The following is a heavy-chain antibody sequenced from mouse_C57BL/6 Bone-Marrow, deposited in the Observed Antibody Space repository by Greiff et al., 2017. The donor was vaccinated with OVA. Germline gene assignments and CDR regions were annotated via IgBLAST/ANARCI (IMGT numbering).Heavy chain of an antibody. CDR3: AIPKED. CDR1: GYTFTDYY. CDR2: INPNNGGT. D-gene: IGHD1-3*01. J-gene: IGHJ2*01. V-gene: IGHV1-26*01. Sequence: EVKLQQSGPELVKPGASVKISCKASGYTFTDYYMNWVKQSHGKSLEWIGDINPNNGGTSYNQKFKGKATLTVDKSSSTAYMELRSLTSEDSAVYYCAIPKEDWGQGTTLTVSS.